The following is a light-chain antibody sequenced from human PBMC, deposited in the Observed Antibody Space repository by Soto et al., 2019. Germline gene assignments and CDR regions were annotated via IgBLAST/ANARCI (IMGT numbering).Light chain of an antibody. CDR2: YDS. J-gene: IGLJ1*01. CDR3: QVWDITTDHYV. V-gene: IGLV3-21*04. CDR1: NIGSKR. Sequence: SSELTQPPSVSVAPEKTARITCGGNNIGSKRVHWYRQKPGQAPVLVIYYDSDRPSGIPERFSGFNSGNTATLTISRVEAGDEADYYCQVWDITTDHYVFGTGTKLTVL.